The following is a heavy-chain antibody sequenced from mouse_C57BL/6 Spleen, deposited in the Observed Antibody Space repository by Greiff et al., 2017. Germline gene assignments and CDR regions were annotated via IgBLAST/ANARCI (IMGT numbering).Heavy chain of an antibody. V-gene: IGHV14-2*01. CDR3: ASYAMDY. CDR2: IDPEDGET. Sequence: VQLKESGAELVKPGASVTLSCTASGFNIKDYYMHWVKQRTEQGLEWIGRIDPEDGETKYAPKFPGKATITADTSSNTAYLQLSSLTSEDTAVYYCASYAMDYWGQGTSVTVSS. CDR1: GFNIKDYY. J-gene: IGHJ4*01.